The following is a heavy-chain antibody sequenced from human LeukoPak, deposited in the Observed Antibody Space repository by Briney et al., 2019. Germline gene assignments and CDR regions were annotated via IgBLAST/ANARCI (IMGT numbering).Heavy chain of an antibody. J-gene: IGHJ4*02. CDR3: ARGRWLRSFDY. CDR1: GGSFSGYY. D-gene: IGHD5-12*01. Sequence: SETLSLTCAVYGGSFSGYYWSWIRQPPGKGLEWIGEINHSGSTNYNPSLKSRVTISVDTSKNQFSLKLSSVIAADTAVYYCARGRWLRSFDYWGQGTLVTVSS. CDR2: INHSGST. V-gene: IGHV4-34*01.